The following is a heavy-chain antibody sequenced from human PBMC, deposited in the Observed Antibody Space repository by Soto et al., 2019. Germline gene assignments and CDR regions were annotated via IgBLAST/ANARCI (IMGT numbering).Heavy chain of an antibody. Sequence: DSVKGRFTISRDNSKDTLYLQMNSLRAEDTAVYYCAKNLRWYDEDTCDIWDQGTMVTVSS. J-gene: IGHJ3*02. D-gene: IGHD4-17*01. CDR3: AKNLRWYDEDTCDI. V-gene: IGHV3-30*02.